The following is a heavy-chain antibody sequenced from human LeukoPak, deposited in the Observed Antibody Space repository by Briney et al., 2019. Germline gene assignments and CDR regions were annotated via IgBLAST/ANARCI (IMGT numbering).Heavy chain of an antibody. CDR2: INGKRGDT. J-gene: IGHJ4*02. V-gene: IGHV1-2*02. CDR1: GFTFTDHY. Sequence: ASVKVSCKASGFTFTDHYMHWVRQAPGQALEWMGWINGKRGDTNYAQNFQDRVTMTRDTSTSTVYMELSRLTVDDTAVYYCARDHDWGVDYWGQGTLVTVSS. D-gene: IGHD7-27*01. CDR3: ARDHDWGVDY.